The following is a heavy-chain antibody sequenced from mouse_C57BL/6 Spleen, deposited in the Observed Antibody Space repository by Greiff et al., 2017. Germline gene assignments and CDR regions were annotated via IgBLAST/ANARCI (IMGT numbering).Heavy chain of an antibody. V-gene: IGHV1-64*01. CDR1: GYTFTSYW. J-gene: IGHJ2*01. Sequence: VQLQQPGAELVKPGASVKLSCKASGYTFTSYWMHWVKQRPGQGLEWIGLIHPNSGSTNYNEKFKSKATLTVDKSSSTAYMQLSSLTSEDSAVYYCARGFTGTGVDYWGQGTTLTVSS. CDR3: ARGFTGTGVDY. D-gene: IGHD4-1*01. CDR2: IHPNSGST.